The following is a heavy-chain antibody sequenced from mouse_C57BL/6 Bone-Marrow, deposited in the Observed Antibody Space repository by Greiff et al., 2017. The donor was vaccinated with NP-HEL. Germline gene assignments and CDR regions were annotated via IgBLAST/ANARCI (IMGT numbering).Heavy chain of an antibody. Sequence: EVKLMESGGGLVKPGGSLKLSCAASGFTFSDYGMHWVRQAPEKGLEWVAYISSGSSTIYYADTVKGRFTISRDNAKNTLFLQMTSLRSEDTAMYYCAIGGITTVGADYWGQGTTLTVSS. CDR1: GFTFSDYG. V-gene: IGHV5-17*01. D-gene: IGHD1-1*01. CDR2: ISSGSSTI. CDR3: AIGGITTVGADY. J-gene: IGHJ2*01.